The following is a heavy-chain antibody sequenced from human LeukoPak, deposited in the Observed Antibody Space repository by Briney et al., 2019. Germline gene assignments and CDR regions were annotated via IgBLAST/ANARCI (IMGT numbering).Heavy chain of an antibody. Sequence: PSETLSLTCTVSGGSISSSSYYWGWIRQPPGKGLEWIGSIYYSGSTYYNPSLKSRVTISVDTSKNQFSLKLSSVTAADTAVYYCARHGPRGSYYLFPYYFDYWGQGTLVTVSS. CDR2: IYYSGST. CDR3: ARHGPRGSYYLFPYYFDY. CDR1: GGSISSSSYY. V-gene: IGHV4-39*01. D-gene: IGHD1-26*01. J-gene: IGHJ4*02.